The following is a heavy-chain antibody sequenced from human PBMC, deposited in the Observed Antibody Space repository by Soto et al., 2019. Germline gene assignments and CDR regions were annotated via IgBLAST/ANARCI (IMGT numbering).Heavy chain of an antibody. CDR2: MNPNSGNT. CDR1: GYTFTSYD. D-gene: IGHD4-17*01. J-gene: IGHJ6*02. V-gene: IGHV1-8*01. Sequence: ASVKVSCKASGYTFTSYDINWVRQATGQGLEWMGWMNPNSGNTGYAQKFQGRVTMTRNTSISTAYMELSSLRSEDTAVYYCARIIDTVTTYYYYYYGMDVWGQGTTITVSS. CDR3: ARIIDTVTTYYYYYYGMDV.